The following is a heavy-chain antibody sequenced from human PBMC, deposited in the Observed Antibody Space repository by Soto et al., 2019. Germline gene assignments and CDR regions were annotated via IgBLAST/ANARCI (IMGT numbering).Heavy chain of an antibody. CDR2: IKHRGST. CDR1: GGSFSGYY. Sequence: PSETLSLTCAVYGGSFSGYYWSWIRQPPGKGLEWIGEIKHRGSTNYNPSLKSRVTISVDTSKNQFSLKLSSVTAADTAVYYCARLPYSGSYFDYWGQGALVTVSS. J-gene: IGHJ4*02. D-gene: IGHD1-26*01. CDR3: ARLPYSGSYFDY. V-gene: IGHV4-34*01.